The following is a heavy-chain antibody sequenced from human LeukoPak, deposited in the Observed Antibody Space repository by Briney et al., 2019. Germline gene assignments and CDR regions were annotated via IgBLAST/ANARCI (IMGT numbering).Heavy chain of an antibody. CDR3: ARVRITMVRGVINYYYGMDV. CDR1: GGSFSGYY. V-gene: IGHV4-34*01. D-gene: IGHD3-10*01. Sequence: SKTLSLTCAVYGGSFSGYYWSWIRQPPGKGLEWIGEINHSGSTDYNPSLKSRVTISVDTSKNQFSLKLSSVTAADTAVYYCARVRITMVRGVINYYYGMDVWGKGTTVTVSS. CDR2: INHSGST. J-gene: IGHJ6*04.